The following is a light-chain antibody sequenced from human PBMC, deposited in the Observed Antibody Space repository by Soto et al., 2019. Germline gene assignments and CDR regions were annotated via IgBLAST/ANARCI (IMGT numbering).Light chain of an antibody. V-gene: IGLV2-14*03. Sequence: QSALTQPASVSGSPGQSITISCTGTSSDVGGYNYVSWYQQHPGKVPKLLIYDVSDRPSGVSYRFSGSKSGNTASLTISGLQADDEADYYCSSYTSSSTYVFGTGTKVTVL. CDR2: DVS. CDR1: SSDVGGYNY. J-gene: IGLJ1*01. CDR3: SSYTSSSTYV.